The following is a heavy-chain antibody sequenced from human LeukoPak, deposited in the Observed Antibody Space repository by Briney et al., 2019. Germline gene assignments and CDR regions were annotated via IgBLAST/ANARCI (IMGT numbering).Heavy chain of an antibody. Sequence: GGSLRLSCAASGFSFSRYGMSWVRQAPGKGLEWVSFIYSDNTHYSDSVKGRFTISRDNSKNTLYLQMNSLRAEDTAVYYCARRAGAYSHPYDYWGQGTLVTVSS. CDR2: IYSDNT. CDR3: ARRAGAYSHPYDY. D-gene: IGHD4/OR15-4a*01. CDR1: GFSFSRYG. V-gene: IGHV3-53*01. J-gene: IGHJ4*02.